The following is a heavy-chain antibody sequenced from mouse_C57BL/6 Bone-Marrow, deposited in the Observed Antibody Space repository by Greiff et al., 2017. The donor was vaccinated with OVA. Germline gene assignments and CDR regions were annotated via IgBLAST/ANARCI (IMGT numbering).Heavy chain of an antibody. CDR1: GFTFSDYY. CDR3: ARGDYGSSYGAWVAY. CDR2: ISNGGGST. D-gene: IGHD1-1*01. J-gene: IGHJ3*01. Sequence: EVQVVESGGGLVQPGGSLKLSCAASGFTFSDYYMYWVRQTPEKRLEWVAYISNGGGSTYYPDTVKGRFTISRDNAKNTLYLQMSRLKSEDTAMYYCARGDYGSSYGAWVAYWGQGTLVTVSA. V-gene: IGHV5-12*01.